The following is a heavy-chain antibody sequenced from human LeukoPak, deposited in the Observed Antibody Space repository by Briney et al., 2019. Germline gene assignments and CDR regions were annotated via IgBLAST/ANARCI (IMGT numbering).Heavy chain of an antibody. CDR2: ISGSGGST. CDR1: GFTFSSYA. Sequence: GGSLRLSCAASGFTFSSYAMSWVRQAPGEGLEWVSAISGSGGSTYYADSVKGRFTISRDNSKNTLYLQVNSLRAEDTAVYYCAKSTPVGSSAPYYFDYWGQGTLVTVSS. V-gene: IGHV3-23*01. CDR3: AKSTPVGSSAPYYFDY. J-gene: IGHJ4*02. D-gene: IGHD6-6*01.